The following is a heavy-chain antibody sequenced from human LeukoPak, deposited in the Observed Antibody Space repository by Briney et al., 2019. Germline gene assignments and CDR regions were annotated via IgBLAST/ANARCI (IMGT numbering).Heavy chain of an antibody. CDR2: ISYDGSNK. J-gene: IGHJ6*02. V-gene: IGHV3-30-3*01. D-gene: IGHD3-3*01. CDR1: GFTFSSYA. Sequence: GGSLRLSCAASGFTFSSYAMHWVRQAPGKGLEWVAVISYDGSNKYYADSVKGRFTISRDNSKNTLYLQMNSLRAEDTAVYYCARAHLRSIYSMDVWGQGTTVTVSS. CDR3: ARAHLRSIYSMDV.